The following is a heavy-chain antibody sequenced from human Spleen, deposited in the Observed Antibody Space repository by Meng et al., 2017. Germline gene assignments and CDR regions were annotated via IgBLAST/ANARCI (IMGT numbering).Heavy chain of an antibody. V-gene: IGHV3-23*01. D-gene: IGHD5-12*01. CDR3: SKDYTGSDDY. J-gene: IGHJ4*02. CDR2: IGSAGDTA. CDR1: GFTFSGYP. Sequence: EVQLLESGGGLVQPGGSLRLSCVAPGFTFSGYPMSWVRQAPGRGLEWVSTIGSAGDTAYYADSVKGRFTISRDNAKNTLYLQMTSLRAEDTAVYYCSKDYTGSDDYWGQGTLVTVSS.